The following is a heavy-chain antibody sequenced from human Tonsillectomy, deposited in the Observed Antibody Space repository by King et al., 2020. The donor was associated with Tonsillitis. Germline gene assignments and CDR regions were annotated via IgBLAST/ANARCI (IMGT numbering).Heavy chain of an antibody. CDR1: GLTFDDYA. V-gene: IGHV3-9*01. D-gene: IGHD2-2*01. J-gene: IGHJ4*02. CDR2: ISWNGATI. Sequence: VPLVASGGGLVQPGRSLSLSCAASGLTFDDYAMHWFRQAPGKGLEWVSGISWNGATIAYVDSVKGRFTISRDNAKNSLYLQMNSLRAEDTALYYCAKDTCSSTSCYTDYWGQGTLLTVSS. CDR3: AKDTCSSTSCYTDY.